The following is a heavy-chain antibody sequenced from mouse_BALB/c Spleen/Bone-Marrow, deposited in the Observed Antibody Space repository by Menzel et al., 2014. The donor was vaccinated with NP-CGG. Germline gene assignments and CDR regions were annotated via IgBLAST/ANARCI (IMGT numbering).Heavy chain of an antibody. J-gene: IGHJ4*01. CDR3: ARSRAMDY. CDR1: GYTFTDYY. Sequence: EVQLQQSGPDLVKPGASVKVSCKASGYTFTDYYMKWVKQSHGKRLEWIGDINPNNGNTFYNQKFKGKASLTVDKSSTTAYMQLNSLTSEDSAVYYCARSRAMDYWGQGTSVTVSS. V-gene: IGHV1-26*01. CDR2: INPNNGNT.